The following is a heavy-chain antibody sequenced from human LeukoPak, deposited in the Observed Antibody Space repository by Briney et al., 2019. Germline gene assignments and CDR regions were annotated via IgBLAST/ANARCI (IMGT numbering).Heavy chain of an antibody. J-gene: IGHJ4*02. V-gene: IGHV1-46*01. CDR3: ALLPDYYDSSGQRVDY. CDR1: GYTFTSYY. CDR2: INPSGGST. D-gene: IGHD3-22*01. Sequence: ASVKVPCKASGYTFTSYYMHWVRQAPGQGLEWMGIINPSGGSTSYAQKFQGRVTMTRDTSTSTVYMELSSLRSEDTAVYYCALLPDYYDSSGQRVDYWGQGTLVTVSS.